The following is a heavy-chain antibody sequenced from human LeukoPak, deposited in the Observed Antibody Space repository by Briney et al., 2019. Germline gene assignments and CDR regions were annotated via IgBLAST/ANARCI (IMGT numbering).Heavy chain of an antibody. J-gene: IGHJ6*03. V-gene: IGHV1-8*01. D-gene: IGHD5-12*01. CDR3: ARVPLPALLRMYYYYMDV. CDR1: GYTFTSYD. Sequence: ASVKVSCKASGYTFTSYDINWVRQATGQGLEWMGWMNPNSGNTGYAQKFQGRVTMTRNTSISTAYMELSSLRSEDTAVYYCARVPLPALLRMYYYYMDVWGKGTTVTISS. CDR2: MNPNSGNT.